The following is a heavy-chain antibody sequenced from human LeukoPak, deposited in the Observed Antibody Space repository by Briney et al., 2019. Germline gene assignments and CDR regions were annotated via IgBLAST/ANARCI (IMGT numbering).Heavy chain of an antibody. CDR3: ARGGIAVAGTRVRAKLLDY. CDR2: INHSGST. D-gene: IGHD6-19*01. J-gene: IGHJ4*02. CDR1: GGSFSGYY. V-gene: IGHV4-34*01. Sequence: SETLSLICAVYGGSFSGYYWSWIRQPPGKGLEWIGEINHSGSTNYNPSLKSRVTISVDTSKNQFSLKLSSVTAADTAVYYCARGGIAVAGTRVRAKLLDYWGQGTLVTVSS.